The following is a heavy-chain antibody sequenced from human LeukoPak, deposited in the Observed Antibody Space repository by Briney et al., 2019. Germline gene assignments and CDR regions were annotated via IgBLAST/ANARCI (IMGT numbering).Heavy chain of an antibody. Sequence: GRSLRLSCAASGFTFSMYWMSWVRQAPGKGLEWVANIKEDGSEKYYVDSVKGRFAISRDNAKNSLYLQMNSLRAVDTAVYYCARGVDTLLYFGELLSPGEFDYWGQGALVTVSS. J-gene: IGHJ4*02. D-gene: IGHD3-10*01. CDR3: ARGVDTLLYFGELLSPGEFDY. CDR2: IKEDGSEK. CDR1: GFTFSMYW. V-gene: IGHV3-7*03.